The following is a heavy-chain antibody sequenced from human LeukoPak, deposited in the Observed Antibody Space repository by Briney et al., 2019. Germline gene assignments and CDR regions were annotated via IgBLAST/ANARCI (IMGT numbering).Heavy chain of an antibody. J-gene: IGHJ4*02. CDR1: GGSINSYY. CDR3: ARTYCGGDCYLDY. D-gene: IGHD2-21*02. Sequence: SETLSLTCTVSGGSINSYYWGWIRQSPGKGLEWIGYIYYSGSTNYNPSLKSRVTISVDTSKNQFSLKLSSVTAADTAVYYCARTYCGGDCYLDYWGQGTLVTVSS. CDR2: IYYSGST. V-gene: IGHV4-59*01.